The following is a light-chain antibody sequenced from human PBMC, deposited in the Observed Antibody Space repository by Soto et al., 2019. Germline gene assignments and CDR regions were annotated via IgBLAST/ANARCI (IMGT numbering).Light chain of an antibody. V-gene: IGKV1-39*01. CDR3: QDSHSNPYT. J-gene: IGKJ2*01. Sequence: DIQMTQSPSSLSASVGDRVIITCRASHNIDNSLNWYQQKPGKAPKPLIYAASSLKSGVPSRFSGSGSGTEFTLTISSLQPEDFATYSCQDSHSNPYTFGQGTKLEIK. CDR2: AAS. CDR1: HNIDNS.